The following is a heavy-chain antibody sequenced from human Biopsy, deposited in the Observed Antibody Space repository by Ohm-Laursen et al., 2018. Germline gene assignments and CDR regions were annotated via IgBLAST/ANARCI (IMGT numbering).Heavy chain of an antibody. V-gene: IGHV3-23*01. D-gene: IGHD4-17*01. CDR2: IDSSAAST. Sequence: SLRLSCAASGFTFKNYAMNWVRQAPGKGLDWVSSIDSSAASTFYADSVKGRFTISRDNSKNTLFLQMNSPRAADTAIYYCASDLNGDPSAFDYWGQGTPVTVSS. J-gene: IGHJ4*02. CDR3: ASDLNGDPSAFDY. CDR1: GFTFKNYA.